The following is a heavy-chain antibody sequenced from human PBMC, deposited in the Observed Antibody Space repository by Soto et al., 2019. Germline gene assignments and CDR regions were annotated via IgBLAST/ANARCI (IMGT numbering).Heavy chain of an antibody. D-gene: IGHD2-15*01. V-gene: IGHV3-64D*08. CDR3: VKGNQLLRYYLEF. CDR2: ITSDGDNT. Sequence: GGSLRRSWSVSGITFRNYAMHWVRQAPGRGLEYVSGITSDGDNTWHADSVKDRFTISRDNSDDTLYLQMSSLRVEDTAKYYCVKGNQLLRYYLEFWDPGTRVTVST. CDR1: GITFRNYA. J-gene: IGHJ4*02.